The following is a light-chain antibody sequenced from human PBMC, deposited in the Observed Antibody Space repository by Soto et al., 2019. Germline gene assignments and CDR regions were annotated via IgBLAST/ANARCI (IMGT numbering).Light chain of an antibody. CDR2: GAS. V-gene: IGKV3D-15*01. Sequence: EILMSQSPSTLAVSPGERATLSCRASQSVTTNLAWYQQKAGRAPRLLIYGASTRATGIPARFSGSGSGTEFTLTISSLQSEDFAVYFCQQYNIWPLTFGGGTKVDI. CDR3: QQYNIWPLT. CDR1: QSVTTN. J-gene: IGKJ4*01.